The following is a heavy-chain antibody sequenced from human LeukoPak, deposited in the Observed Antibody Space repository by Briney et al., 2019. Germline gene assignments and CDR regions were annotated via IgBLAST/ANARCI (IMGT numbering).Heavy chain of an antibody. D-gene: IGHD4/OR15-4a*01. CDR2: IYYSAST. J-gene: IGHJ4*02. CDR1: GGSNSGYY. Sequence: PSETLSLTCSVSGGSNSGYYWSWIRQPPGKALEWIGYIYYSASTNYNPSLKSRVSISLHTSRTQFSLKVYTVTAADTAVYYCARRAYDSGAYEWGQGTQVTVSA. CDR3: ARRAYDSGAYE. V-gene: IGHV4-59*08.